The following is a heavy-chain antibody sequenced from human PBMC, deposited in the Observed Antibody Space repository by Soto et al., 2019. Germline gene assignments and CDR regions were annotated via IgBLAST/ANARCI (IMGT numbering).Heavy chain of an antibody. CDR2: IYHSGSS. J-gene: IGHJ2*01. CDR3: ARSITIFGVVVSYSYFDL. Sequence: QLQLQASGSGLVKASQTLSLTCAVSGGSISSGGYSWSWIRQPPGKGLEWLGYIYHSGSSYYNPSRKSRVTLSVDRSKNQFSLRLSSVTAADTAVYYCARSITIFGVVVSYSYFDLWGRGTLVTVSS. CDR1: GGSISSGGYS. V-gene: IGHV4-30-2*01. D-gene: IGHD3-3*01.